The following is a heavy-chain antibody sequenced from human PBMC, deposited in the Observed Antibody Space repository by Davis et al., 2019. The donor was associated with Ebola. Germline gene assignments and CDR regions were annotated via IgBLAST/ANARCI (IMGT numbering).Heavy chain of an antibody. Sequence: GESLKISCAASGFTFSSYSMNWVRQAPGKGLEWVSSISSSSSYIYYADSVKGRFTISRDNSKNTLYLQMNSLRAEDTAVYYCAKSTWADYWGQGTLVTVSS. J-gene: IGHJ4*02. CDR1: GFTFSSYS. V-gene: IGHV3-21*01. CDR3: AKSTWADY. D-gene: IGHD1-26*01. CDR2: ISSSSSYI.